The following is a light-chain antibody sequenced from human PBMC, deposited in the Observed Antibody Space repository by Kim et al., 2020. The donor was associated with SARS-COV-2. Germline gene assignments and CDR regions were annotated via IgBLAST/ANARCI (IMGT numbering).Light chain of an antibody. CDR2: AAS. J-gene: IGKJ4*01. CDR1: QSVSGN. CDR3: QQYNKWPLT. V-gene: IGKV3-15*01. Sequence: EILVTQSPATLSVSPGERATLSCRASQSVSGNLAWYQQKPGQSPRLLIYAASTRATGIPARFGGGGSGTEFTLTISSLQSEDFAIYYCQQYNKWPLTFGGGTKVDI.